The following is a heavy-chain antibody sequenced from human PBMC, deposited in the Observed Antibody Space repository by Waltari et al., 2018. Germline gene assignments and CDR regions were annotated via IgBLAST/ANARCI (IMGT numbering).Heavy chain of an antibody. D-gene: IGHD1-26*01. Sequence: EVQLVESGGGLVQPGGSLRLSCAASGFTFSNYWMTWVRQAPGKGLEWGAKIKQDGSAKYYVDSGKVRFTISRDNARNSLFLQMDSLRAEDTAVYYCARLAVWVAQEDFWGQGTLVTVSS. CDR1: GFTFSNYW. CDR3: ARLAVWVAQEDF. CDR2: IKQDGSAK. V-gene: IGHV3-7*01. J-gene: IGHJ4*02.